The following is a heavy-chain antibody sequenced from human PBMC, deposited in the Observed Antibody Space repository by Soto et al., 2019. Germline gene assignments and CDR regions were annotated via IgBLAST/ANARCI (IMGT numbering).Heavy chain of an antibody. D-gene: IGHD6-13*01. V-gene: IGHV3-23*01. Sequence: GSLRLSCAASGFTFSSYAMSWVRQAPGKGLEWVSAISGSGGSTYYADSVKGRFTISRDNSKNTLYLQMNSLRAEDTAVYYCAKVNGYSSSLGWFDPWGQGTLVTVSS. CDR1: GFTFSSYA. CDR2: ISGSGGST. J-gene: IGHJ5*02. CDR3: AKVNGYSSSLGWFDP.